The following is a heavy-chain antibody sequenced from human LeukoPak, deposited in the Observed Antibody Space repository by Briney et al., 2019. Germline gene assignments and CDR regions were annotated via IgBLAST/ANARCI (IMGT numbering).Heavy chain of an antibody. Sequence: SETLSLTCTVSGYSINNGYYWAWIRQPPGKGLEWIGSIYHSGSTYYTPSLKSRVTISVDTSKNQFSLKLSSVTAADTAVYYCARERYYYGSGSYYKEPIKERNFDYWGQGTLVTVSS. CDR3: ARERYYYGSGSYYKEPIKERNFDY. D-gene: IGHD3-10*01. V-gene: IGHV4-38-2*02. CDR2: IYHSGST. J-gene: IGHJ4*02. CDR1: GYSINNGYY.